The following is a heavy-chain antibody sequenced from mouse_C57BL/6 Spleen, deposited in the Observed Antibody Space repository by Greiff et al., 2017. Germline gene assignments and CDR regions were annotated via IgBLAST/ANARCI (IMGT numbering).Heavy chain of an antibody. CDR3: ARPGTVVANYYAMDY. D-gene: IGHD1-1*01. CDR2: IYPGSGST. Sequence: VQLQQSGAELVKPGASVKMSCKASGYTFTSYWITWVKQRPGQGLEWIGDIYPGSGSTNYNEKFKSKATLTVDTSSSPAYMQLSSLTSEDSAVYYCARPGTVVANYYAMDYWGQGTSVTVSS. V-gene: IGHV1-55*01. J-gene: IGHJ4*01. CDR1: GYTFTSYW.